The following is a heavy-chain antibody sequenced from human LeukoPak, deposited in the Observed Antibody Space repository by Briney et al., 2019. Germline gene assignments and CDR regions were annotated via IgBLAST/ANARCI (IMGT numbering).Heavy chain of an antibody. J-gene: IGHJ4*02. CDR2: INPNSGGT. D-gene: IGHD6-19*01. CDR3: ARDHRGWSTDY. V-gene: IGHV1-2*02. Sequence: ASVKVSSKASGYTFTGYYVLWVRQAPGQGLEWMGWINPNSGGTNYAQKFQGRVTMTRDTSISTAYMELSRLSSDDTAVYYCARDHRGWSTDYWGQGTLVNVSS. CDR1: GYTFTGYY.